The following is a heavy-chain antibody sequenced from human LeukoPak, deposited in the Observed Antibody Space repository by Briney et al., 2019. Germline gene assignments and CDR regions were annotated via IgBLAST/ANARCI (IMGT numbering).Heavy chain of an antibody. CDR1: GGSISSYY. J-gene: IGHJ4*02. D-gene: IGHD5-24*01. V-gene: IGHV4-59*01. CDR2: IYYSGST. Sequence: PSETLSLTCTVSGGSISSYYWSWIRQPPGKGLEWIGYIYYSGSTNYNPSLKSRVTISVDTSKNQFSLKLSSVTAADTAVYYCARDGYSPWYFDDWGQGTLVTVSS. CDR3: ARDGYSPWYFDD.